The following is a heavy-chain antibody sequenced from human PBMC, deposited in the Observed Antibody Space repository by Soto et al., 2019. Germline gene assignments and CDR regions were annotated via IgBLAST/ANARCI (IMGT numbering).Heavy chain of an antibody. Sequence: QITLKEAGPTLVKPTHTLTLTCSFSGFSLITSGVGVGWIRQPPGKALEWLALIYWDDDTGYSTSLRSRLTITKDTSRNQVVLTMTNMDPADTATYYCAHTMAPRIFDSWGQGTLVTVSS. V-gene: IGHV2-5*02. CDR1: GFSLITSGVG. CDR3: AHTMAPRIFDS. CDR2: IYWDDDT. J-gene: IGHJ4*02.